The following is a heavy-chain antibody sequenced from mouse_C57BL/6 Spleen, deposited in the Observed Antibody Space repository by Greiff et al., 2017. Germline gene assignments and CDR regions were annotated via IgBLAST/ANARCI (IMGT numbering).Heavy chain of an antibody. J-gene: IGHJ2*01. Sequence: QVPLQQSGAELARPGASVKMSCKASGYTFTSYTMHWVKQRPGQGLEWIGYINPSSGYTKYNQKFKDKAPLTADKSSSTAYMQLSSLTSEDSAVYYCARERANWDIFDYWGQGTTLTVSS. CDR1: GYTFTSYT. CDR3: ARERANWDIFDY. CDR2: INPSSGYT. D-gene: IGHD4-1*01. V-gene: IGHV1-4*01.